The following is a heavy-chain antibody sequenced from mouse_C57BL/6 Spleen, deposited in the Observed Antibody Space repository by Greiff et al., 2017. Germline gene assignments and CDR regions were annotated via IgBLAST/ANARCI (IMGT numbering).Heavy chain of an antibody. J-gene: IGHJ4*01. CDR1: GYTFTSYW. CDR3: TRRLGRDAMDY. V-gene: IGHV1-5*01. CDR2: IYPGNSDT. D-gene: IGHD4-1*01. Sequence: EVQLQQSGTVLARPGASVKMSCKTSGYTFTSYWMHWVKQRPGQGLEWIGAIYPGNSDTSYNQKFKGKAQLTAVTSASTAYMELSSLTNEDSAVYYCTRRLGRDAMDYWGQGTSVTVSS.